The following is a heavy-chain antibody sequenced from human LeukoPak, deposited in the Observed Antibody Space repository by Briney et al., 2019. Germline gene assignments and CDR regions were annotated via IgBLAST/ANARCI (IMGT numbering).Heavy chain of an antibody. J-gene: IGHJ3*02. CDR2: ITWNSDNI. CDR3: ARARGPTVHDAFDI. Sequence: GGSLRLSCAASGFTFDDYAMHWVRQAPGKGLEWVSGITWNSDNIEYADSVRGRFTISRDNDKNSLYLQMNSLRAEDTAVYYCARARGPTVHDAFDIWGQGTMVTVSS. CDR1: GFTFDDYA. D-gene: IGHD4-17*01. V-gene: IGHV3-9*01.